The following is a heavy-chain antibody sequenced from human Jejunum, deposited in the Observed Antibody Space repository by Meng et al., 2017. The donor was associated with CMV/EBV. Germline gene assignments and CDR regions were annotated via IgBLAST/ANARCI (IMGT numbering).Heavy chain of an antibody. J-gene: IGHJ4*02. V-gene: IGHV3-23*01. CDR1: FSSAA. CDR3: AKDHYGSGSYLPKHFDY. D-gene: IGHD3-10*01. Sequence: FSSAAMCWGRPPPGRGLGLVSAIRVCGSSTYYADSVGGRFTISRDNSKTALYLQMNSLRDEDTAVYYCAKDHYGSGSYLPKHFDYWGQGTLVTVSS. CDR2: IRVCGSST.